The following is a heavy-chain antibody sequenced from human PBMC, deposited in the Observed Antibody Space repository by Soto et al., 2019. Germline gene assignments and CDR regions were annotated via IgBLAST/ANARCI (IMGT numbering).Heavy chain of an antibody. Sequence: QVQLVESGGGVVQPGRSLRLSCTASGFTFTSYGFHWVRQAPGKGLEWVAVIWYDGSKEYYADSVKGRFTISRDSSKSTLYLQMNTLRAEDTAVYYCARDSDTNSTFSQFDYWGQGTLVTVSS. D-gene: IGHD1-1*01. J-gene: IGHJ4*02. CDR1: GFTFTSYG. CDR2: IWYDGSKE. CDR3: ARDSDTNSTFSQFDY. V-gene: IGHV3-33*01.